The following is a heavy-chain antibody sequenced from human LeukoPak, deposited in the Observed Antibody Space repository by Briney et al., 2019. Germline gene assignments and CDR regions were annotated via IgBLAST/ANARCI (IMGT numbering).Heavy chain of an antibody. D-gene: IGHD4-17*01. J-gene: IGHJ4*02. Sequence: PSETLSLTCTVSGGSISSYYWSWIRQPPGKGLEWIGYIYYSGNTNYNPSLKSRVTISVDTSKNHFSLNLNSVTAADTAVYYCARVTDYGPSSKQFDYWGQGTLVTVSS. CDR2: IYYSGNT. CDR1: GGSISSYY. CDR3: ARVTDYGPSSKQFDY. V-gene: IGHV4-59*01.